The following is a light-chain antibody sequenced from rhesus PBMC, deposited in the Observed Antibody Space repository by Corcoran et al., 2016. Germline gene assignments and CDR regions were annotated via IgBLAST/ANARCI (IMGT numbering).Light chain of an antibody. Sequence: DIQMTQSPSSLSASVGDRVTITCRTSAKVNYLYWYQQKPGSAPRLLIHKTSTLQTGFPSRFSGSGSGTDFTLTINSLQPEDFATYYCQQSYGIPYTFGQGTKVEIK. CDR1: AKVNY. V-gene: IGKV1-74*01. CDR2: KTS. CDR3: QQSYGIPYT. J-gene: IGKJ2*01.